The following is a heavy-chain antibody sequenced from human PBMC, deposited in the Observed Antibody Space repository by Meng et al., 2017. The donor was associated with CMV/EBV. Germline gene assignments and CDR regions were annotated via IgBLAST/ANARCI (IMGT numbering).Heavy chain of an antibody. CDR1: GGSISSYY. J-gene: IGHJ4*02. V-gene: IGHV4-59*01. D-gene: IGHD3-22*01. Sequence: SETLSLTCTVSGGSISSYYWSWIRQPPGKGLEWIGYIYYSGSSNYNPSLKSRVTISVDTSKNQFSLKLSSVTAADTAVYYCARDYYDSSGYYDYWGQGTLVTVSS. CDR3: ARDYYDSSGYYDY. CDR2: IYYSGSS.